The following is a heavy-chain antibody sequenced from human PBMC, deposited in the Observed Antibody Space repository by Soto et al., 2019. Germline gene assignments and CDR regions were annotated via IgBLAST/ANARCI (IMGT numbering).Heavy chain of an antibody. D-gene: IGHD2-2*01. CDR1: GYTFTSYY. CDR3: ARHPDIVVVPADYGMDV. V-gene: IGHV1-69*13. Sequence: GASVKVSCKASGYTFTSYYMHWVRQAPGQGLEWMGIIIPIFGTANYAQKFQGRVTITADESTSTAYMELSSLRSEDTAMYYCARHPDIVVVPADYGMDVWGQGTTVTVSS. CDR2: IIPIFGTA. J-gene: IGHJ6*02.